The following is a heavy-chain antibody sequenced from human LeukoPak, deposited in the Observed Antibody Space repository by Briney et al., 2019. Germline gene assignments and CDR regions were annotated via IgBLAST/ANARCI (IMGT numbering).Heavy chain of an antibody. J-gene: IGHJ4*02. CDR2: IYSGDIT. CDR1: GFTVSNNY. Sequence: GGSLRLSCAASGFTVSNNYMCWVRQAPGKGLEWVSVIYSGDITYYADSVKGRFTISRDNSKNTLYLQMNSLRAEDTAVYYCARGSGYSYGFPDYWGQGTLVTVSS. V-gene: IGHV3-53*01. CDR3: ARGSGYSYGFPDY. D-gene: IGHD5-18*01.